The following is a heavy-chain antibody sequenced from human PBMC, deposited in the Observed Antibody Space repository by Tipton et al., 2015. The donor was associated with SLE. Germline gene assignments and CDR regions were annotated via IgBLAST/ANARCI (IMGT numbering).Heavy chain of an antibody. CDR1: GGSISSGGYY. CDR3: ARLTPINTFDV. J-gene: IGHJ2*01. D-gene: IGHD3-9*01. CDR2: IYYTGST. V-gene: IGHV4-31*03. Sequence: TLSLTCTVSGGSISSGGYYLSWIRQLPGKGLEWIGYIYYTGSTYYNPSLKSRVTISVDTSKNQFSLKLSSVTAADTAVYYCARLTPINTFDVWGRGTLVTVSS.